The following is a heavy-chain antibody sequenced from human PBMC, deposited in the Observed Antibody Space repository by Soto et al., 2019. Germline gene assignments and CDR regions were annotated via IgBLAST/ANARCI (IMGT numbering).Heavy chain of an antibody. V-gene: IGHV5-51*01. CDR1: GYSFTNYW. D-gene: IGHD6-6*01. CDR2: IYPGDSDT. Sequence: PGESLKISCKGSGYSFTNYWIDWVRQMPGKGLEWMGIIYPGDSDTRYSPSFQGQVTISADKSISTAYLQWSSLKASDTAMYYCARHGSRGSSSQRYYYYAMDVWGQGTTVTVSS. J-gene: IGHJ6*02. CDR3: ARHGSRGSSSQRYYYYAMDV.